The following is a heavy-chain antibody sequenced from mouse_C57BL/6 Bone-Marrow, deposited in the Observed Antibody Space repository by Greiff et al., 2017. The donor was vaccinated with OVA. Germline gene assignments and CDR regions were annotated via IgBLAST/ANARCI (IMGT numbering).Heavy chain of an antibody. CDR3: ARDFWGFAY. D-gene: IGHD4-1*01. Sequence: EVKLMESEGGLVQPGSSMKLSCTASGFTFSDYYMAWVRQVPEKGLEWVANINYDGSSTYYLDSLKSRFIISRDNAKNILYLQMSSLKSEDTATYYCARDFWGFAYWGQGTLVTVSA. CDR1: GFTFSDYY. V-gene: IGHV5-16*01. CDR2: INYDGSST. J-gene: IGHJ3*01.